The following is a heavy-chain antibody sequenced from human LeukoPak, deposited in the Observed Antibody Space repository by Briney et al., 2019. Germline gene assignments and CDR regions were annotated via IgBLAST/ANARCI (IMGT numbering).Heavy chain of an antibody. CDR1: GGSISSSSYY. CDR3: ARRRAYYDFWSGYYTY. V-gene: IGHV4-39*01. D-gene: IGHD3-3*01. J-gene: IGHJ4*02. CDR2: IYYSGST. Sequence: SETLSLTCTVSGGSISSSSYYWGWIRQPPGKGLEWIGSIYYSGSTYYSPSLKSRVTISVDTSKNQFSLKLSSVTAADTAVYYCARRRAYYDFWSGYYTYWGQGTLVTVTS.